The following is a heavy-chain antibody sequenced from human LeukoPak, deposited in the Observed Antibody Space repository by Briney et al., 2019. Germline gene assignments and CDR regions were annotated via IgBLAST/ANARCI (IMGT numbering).Heavy chain of an antibody. V-gene: IGHV3-23*01. Sequence: GGSLRLSCAASGFTFSAYAMTWVRQVPGKGLEWVSAINSYGTNTYDAASVKGRFTISRDNSNNTLLLQMNRLRAEDTAVYYCAKRVSGRYSSGWYFDDWGRGTLVTVSS. J-gene: IGHJ4*02. D-gene: IGHD6-19*01. CDR1: GFTFSAYA. CDR2: INSYGTNT. CDR3: AKRVSGRYSSGWYFDD.